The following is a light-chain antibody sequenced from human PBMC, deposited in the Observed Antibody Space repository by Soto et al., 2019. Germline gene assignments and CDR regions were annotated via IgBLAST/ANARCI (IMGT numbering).Light chain of an antibody. Sequence: EIVLTQSPATLSLSPGERATLSCRASQSVSSYLAWYQQKPGQAPRLLIYDASNRATVIPARFSGSGSGTDFTLTISSLEPEEFAVYYCHQRSNWPPTFGQGTKLEIK. V-gene: IGKV3-11*01. CDR1: QSVSSY. CDR2: DAS. CDR3: HQRSNWPPT. J-gene: IGKJ2*01.